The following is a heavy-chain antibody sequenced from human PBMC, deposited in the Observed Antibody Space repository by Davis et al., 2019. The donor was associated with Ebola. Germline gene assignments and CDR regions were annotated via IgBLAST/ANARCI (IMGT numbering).Heavy chain of an antibody. CDR3: VKEGTTTIWVDSDN. J-gene: IGHJ4*02. V-gene: IGHV3-33*06. CDR2: ISYDGSNK. CDR1: GFTFSGYG. D-gene: IGHD1-26*01. Sequence: GESLKISCAASGFTFSGYGMHWVRQAPGKGLEWVTVISYDGSNKYYTDSVKGRFTVSRDNSKSTMFLQMNGLRAEDTAVYYCVKEGTTTIWVDSDNWGQGTLVTVAS.